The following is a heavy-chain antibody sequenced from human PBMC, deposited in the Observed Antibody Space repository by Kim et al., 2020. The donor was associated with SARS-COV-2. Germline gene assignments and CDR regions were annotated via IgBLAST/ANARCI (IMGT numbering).Heavy chain of an antibody. J-gene: IGHJ5*02. CDR3: AKDLGRYGYCSGGSCRLGFDP. V-gene: IGHV3-23*01. D-gene: IGHD2-15*01. CDR1: GFTFSSYA. Sequence: GGSLRLSCAASGFTFSSYAMSWVRQAPGKGLEWVSAISGSGGSTYYADSVKGRFTISRDNSKNTLYLQMNSLRAEDTAVYYCAKDLGRYGYCSGGSCRLGFDPWGQGTLVTVSS. CDR2: ISGSGGST.